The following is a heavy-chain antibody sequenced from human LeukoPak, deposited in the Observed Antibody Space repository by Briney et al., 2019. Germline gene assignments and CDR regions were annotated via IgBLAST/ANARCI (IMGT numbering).Heavy chain of an antibody. J-gene: IGHJ5*02. CDR2: INHSGST. Sequence: PSETPSLTCAVYCGGFSGYYLGWIRPPPREGLEWIGEINHSGSTNYNPSLKSRVTISVDTSKNQFSLKLSSVTAADTAVYYCARISTSSFWFDPWGQGTLVTVSS. CDR1: CGGFSGYY. D-gene: IGHD2-2*01. CDR3: ARISTSSFWFDP. V-gene: IGHV4-34*01.